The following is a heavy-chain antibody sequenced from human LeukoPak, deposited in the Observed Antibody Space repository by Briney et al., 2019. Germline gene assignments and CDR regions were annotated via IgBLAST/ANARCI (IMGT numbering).Heavy chain of an antibody. Sequence: ASVKVSCKASGNSFSSYYMHWVRQAPGQGLEWMGIINPSGVDTNYAEKFQGRVTMTRDTSTNTVYIKLSSLRSEDTAVYYCARDSLLYCGGDCYFDYWGQGTLVTVSS. J-gene: IGHJ4*02. CDR1: GNSFSSYY. D-gene: IGHD2-21*02. CDR3: ARDSLLYCGGDCYFDY. CDR2: INPSGVDT. V-gene: IGHV1-46*01.